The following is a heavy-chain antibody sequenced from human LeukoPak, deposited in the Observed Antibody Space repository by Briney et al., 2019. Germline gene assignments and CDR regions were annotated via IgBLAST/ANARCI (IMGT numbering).Heavy chain of an antibody. V-gene: IGHV4-31*03. CDR2: IHNTGKT. J-gene: IGHJ6*03. D-gene: IGHD4-17*01. CDR1: GVSISSGSYY. CDR3: ARKNDYGDYYYMDV. Sequence: SETLSLTCTVSGVSISSGSYYWGWIRQHPGKGLEWIGYIHNTGKTDYNPSLKSRIIISLDKSKNRFSLRLSSVTAADTALYYCARKNDYGDYYYMDVWGKGTTVNVSS.